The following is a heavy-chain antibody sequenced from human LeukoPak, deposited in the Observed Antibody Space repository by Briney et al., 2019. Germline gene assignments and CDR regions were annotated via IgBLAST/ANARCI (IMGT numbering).Heavy chain of an antibody. CDR3: ARHDTSGYYWYYFDY. CDR1: GGSISSYY. Sequence: SETLSLTCTVSGGSISSYYWSWIRQPPGKGLEWIGYISYSGSTNYNPSLKSRVTISIDTSKNQSSLKLRSVTAADTAVYYCARHDTSGYYWYYFDYWGQGSLVTVSS. V-gene: IGHV4-59*01. CDR2: ISYSGST. J-gene: IGHJ4*02. D-gene: IGHD3-22*01.